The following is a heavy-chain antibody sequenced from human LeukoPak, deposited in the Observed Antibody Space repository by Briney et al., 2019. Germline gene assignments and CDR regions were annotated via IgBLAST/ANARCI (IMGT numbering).Heavy chain of an antibody. D-gene: IGHD3-10*01. Sequence: SETLSLTCTVSGGSISSYSWSWIRQPPGKGLEWIGYIYTSGSTNYNPSLKSRVTISVDTSKNQFSLKLSSVTAADTAVYYCARHIATMVRGVLYNWFDPWGQGTLVTVSS. CDR2: IYTSGST. CDR3: ARHIATMVRGVLYNWFDP. J-gene: IGHJ5*02. V-gene: IGHV4-4*09. CDR1: GGSISSYS.